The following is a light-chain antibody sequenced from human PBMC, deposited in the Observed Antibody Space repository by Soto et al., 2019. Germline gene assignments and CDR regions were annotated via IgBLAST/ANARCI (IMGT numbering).Light chain of an antibody. J-gene: IGLJ3*02. V-gene: IGLV1-44*01. CDR3: AAWDDSLEGVV. CDR1: SSNIGSNP. Sequence: QSVLTQPPSASGTPGQRVTISCSGSSSNIGSNPVSWYQHLPGTAPKVLIFTNNQRPSAVPDRVSGSKSGTSASLAISGLRSEDEAHYYCAAWDDSLEGVVLGGGTKLTVL. CDR2: TNN.